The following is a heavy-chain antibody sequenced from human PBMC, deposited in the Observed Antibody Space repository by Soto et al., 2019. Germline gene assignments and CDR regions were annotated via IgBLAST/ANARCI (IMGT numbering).Heavy chain of an antibody. J-gene: IGHJ4*02. Sequence: ASVKVSCKASGYTFSTYGIHWVRQAPGQRLEWMGWINAGNDNTEYSQKFQGRVTISRDTSASTAYMELSSLRSEDTAVYYCARIFTTWYFDYWGQGTLVTVSS. D-gene: IGHD1-1*01. CDR1: GYTFSTYG. CDR2: INAGNDNT. V-gene: IGHV1-3*01. CDR3: ARIFTTWYFDY.